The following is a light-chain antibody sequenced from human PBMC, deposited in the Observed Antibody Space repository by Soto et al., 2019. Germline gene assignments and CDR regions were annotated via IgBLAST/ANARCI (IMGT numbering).Light chain of an antibody. CDR1: QSLSSSN. V-gene: IGKV3-20*01. CDR2: GAF. J-gene: IGKJ5*01. Sequence: EIVLTQSPGTLSLSPGETATLSCRASQSLSSSNLAWYQQRPGQAPRLLIYGAFSRATGIPDRFSGSGSGTDFTLTISRLDPEDFAVHYCQQYGGSMTFGQGTRLEIE. CDR3: QQYGGSMT.